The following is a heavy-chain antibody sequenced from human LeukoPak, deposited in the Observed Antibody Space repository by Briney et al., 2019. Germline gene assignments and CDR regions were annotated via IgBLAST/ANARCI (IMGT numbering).Heavy chain of an antibody. D-gene: IGHD5-18*01. V-gene: IGHV1-3*04. Sequence: ASVTVSCTASGYTFTSYTIHWVRQAPGQRLEWMGWINTGNGNTEYSQKFQGRVTVTTDTSASTAYMELSSLRSEHTAVYYCARCGYSDEWSCDHWGQGTLVTVSS. CDR3: ARCGYSDEWSCDH. CDR1: GYTFTSYT. CDR2: INTGNGNT. J-gene: IGHJ5*02.